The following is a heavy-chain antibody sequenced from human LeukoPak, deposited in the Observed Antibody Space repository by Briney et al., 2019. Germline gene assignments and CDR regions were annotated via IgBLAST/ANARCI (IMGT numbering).Heavy chain of an antibody. D-gene: IGHD1-14*01. CDR3: ARAGTTWPGFDS. V-gene: IGHV3-23*01. CDR2: ISDAGAIT. Sequence: GGSLRLSCAASGFTFSSYAMSWVRQAPGKGLEWVSGISDAGAITYYADSVKGRFTISRSQSTNTLYLQMDSLRAEDTSLYYCARAGTTWPGFDSWGQGTLVTVSS. J-gene: IGHJ4*02. CDR1: GFTFSSYA.